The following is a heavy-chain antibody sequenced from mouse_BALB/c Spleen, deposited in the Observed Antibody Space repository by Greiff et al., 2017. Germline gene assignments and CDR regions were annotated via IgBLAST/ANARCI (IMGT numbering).Heavy chain of an antibody. J-gene: IGHJ4*01. CDR2: ISYSGST. D-gene: IGHD1-1*01. V-gene: IGHV3-2*02. Sequence: EVKLMESGPGLVKPSQSLSLTCTVTGYSITSDYAWNWIRQFPGNKLEWMGYISYSGSTSYNPSLKSRISITRDTSKNQFFLQLNSVTTEDTATYYCARRSLITTVVALYAMDYWGQGTSVTVSS. CDR3: ARRSLITTVVALYAMDY. CDR1: GYSITSDYA.